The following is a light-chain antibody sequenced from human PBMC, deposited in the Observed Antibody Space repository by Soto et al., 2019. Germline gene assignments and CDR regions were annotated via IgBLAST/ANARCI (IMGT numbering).Light chain of an antibody. J-gene: IGKJ5*01. CDR2: GAS. CDR1: QSVSTN. V-gene: IGKV3-15*01. Sequence: EIVMSQFPVTLSVSPGERATLSCRASQSVSTNLAWYQQKPGQAPRLRIYGASARATGIPARFSGSGSGTEFTLTISSLQPEDFASYFCQQAYSAPITFGQGTRLEIK. CDR3: QQAYSAPIT.